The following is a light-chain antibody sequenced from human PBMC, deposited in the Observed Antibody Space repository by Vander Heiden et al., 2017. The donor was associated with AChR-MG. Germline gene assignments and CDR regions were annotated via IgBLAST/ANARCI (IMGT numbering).Light chain of an antibody. Sequence: EVVMTQSPATLSVSPGERVTLSCRASQSVSSKLAWYLQKPGQAPRLLIYGASTRATGLPARFSGSGSGTDFTLTITGLQSEDFAVYYWQQYAHVVTFGQGTKVEIK. J-gene: IGKJ1*01. CDR2: GAS. V-gene: IGKV3-15*01. CDR3: QQYAHVVT. CDR1: QSVSSK.